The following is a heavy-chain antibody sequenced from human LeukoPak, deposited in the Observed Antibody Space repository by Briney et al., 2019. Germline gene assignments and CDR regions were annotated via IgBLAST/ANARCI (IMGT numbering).Heavy chain of an antibody. CDR2: MYYSGST. J-gene: IGHJ6*03. Sequence: SETLSLTCTVSGGSISSDSYYWGWIRQPPGKGLEWIGSMYYSGSTYYNPSLKSRVTISVDTSKNQFSLKLSSVTAADAAVYYFVVFVADSFFQYYLDDWGKGTPVTISS. CDR3: VVFVADSFFQYYLDD. V-gene: IGHV4-39*07. D-gene: IGHD2-21*01. CDR1: GGSISSDSYY.